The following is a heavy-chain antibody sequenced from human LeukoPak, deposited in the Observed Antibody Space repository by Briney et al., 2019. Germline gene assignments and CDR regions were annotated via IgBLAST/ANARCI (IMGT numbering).Heavy chain of an antibody. J-gene: IGHJ5*02. CDR2: IIPIFGTA. CDR3: ARDLCYCSSTSCCSGWFDP. V-gene: IGHV1-69*01. D-gene: IGHD2-2*01. CDR1: GGTFSSYA. Sequence: SVKVSCKASGGTFSSYAISWVRQAPGQGLEWMGGIIPIFGTANYAQKFQGRVTITADESTSTAYMELSGLRSEDTAVYYCARDLCYCSSTSCCSGWFDPWGQGTLVTVSS.